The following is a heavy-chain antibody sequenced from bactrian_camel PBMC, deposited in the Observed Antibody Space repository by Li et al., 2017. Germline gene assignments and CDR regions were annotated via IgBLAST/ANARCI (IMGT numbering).Heavy chain of an antibody. CDR3: ATVNAELLDRNAFYSGGYYQPVNC. V-gene: IGHV3S40*01. J-gene: IGHJ4*01. CDR1: GFTFSSYD. Sequence: DVQLVESGGGSVQAGGSLRLSCVDSGFTFSSYDINWIRQAPGKTRGANAAIGADGTTSYVDSVRGRFSISRDNAKNTVYLQMSSLKSEDTALYYCATVNAELLDRNAFYSGGYYQPVNCWGQGTQVTVS. CDR2: AIGADGTT. D-gene: IGHD2*01.